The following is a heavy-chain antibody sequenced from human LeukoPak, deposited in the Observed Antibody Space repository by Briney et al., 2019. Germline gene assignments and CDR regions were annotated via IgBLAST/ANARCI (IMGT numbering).Heavy chain of an antibody. J-gene: IGHJ4*02. CDR2: IYYSGST. CDR1: GGSISSYY. D-gene: IGHD6-19*01. CDR3: ARVGSGWGEIDY. V-gene: IGHV4-59*12. Sequence: SETLSLTCTVSGGSISSYYWSWIRQPPGKGLEWIGYIYYSGSTNYHPSLKSRVTISVDTSKNQFSLKLSSVTAADTAVYYCARVGSGWGEIDYWGQGTLVTVSS.